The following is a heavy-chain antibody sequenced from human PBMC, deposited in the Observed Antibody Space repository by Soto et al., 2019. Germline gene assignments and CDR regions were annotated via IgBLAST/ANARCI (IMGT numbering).Heavy chain of an antibody. CDR3: ASTNGLLNYGMDV. D-gene: IGHD1-1*01. CDR2: IDPSDSYT. V-gene: IGHV5-10-1*01. Sequence: PGESLKISCKGSGYSFTSYWISWVRQMPGKGLEWMGRIDPSDSYTNYSPSFQGHVTISADKSISTAYLQWSSLKASDTAMYYCASTNGLLNYGMDVWGQGTMVTVSS. J-gene: IGHJ6*02. CDR1: GYSFTSYW.